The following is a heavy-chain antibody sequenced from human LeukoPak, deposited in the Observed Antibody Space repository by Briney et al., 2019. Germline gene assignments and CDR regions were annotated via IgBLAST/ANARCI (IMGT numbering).Heavy chain of an antibody. Sequence: GGSLRLSCAASGFTFSSYSMNWVRQAPGKGLEWVSSISGSSSYIYYADSVKGRFTISRDNAKNSLYLQMNSLRAEDTAVYYCARDIVVVPAAIWVAAAGIGYFDYWGQGTLVTVSS. J-gene: IGHJ4*02. D-gene: IGHD2-2*01. CDR1: GFTFSSYS. CDR2: ISGSSSYI. CDR3: ARDIVVVPAAIWVAAAGIGYFDY. V-gene: IGHV3-21*01.